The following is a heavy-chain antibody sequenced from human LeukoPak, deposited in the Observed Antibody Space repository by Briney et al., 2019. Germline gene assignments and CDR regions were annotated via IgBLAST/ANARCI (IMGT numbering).Heavy chain of an antibody. J-gene: IGHJ4*02. Sequence: ASVKVSCKASGYTFTSHPINWVRQATGQGFEWMGWMNPESGNTDFAQKFQGRFTMTWDTSLSTAYMELSSLTSEDTAVYYCARGRPTNLNGIYWGQGTLVSVSS. CDR1: GYTFTSHP. CDR3: ARGRPTNLNGIY. V-gene: IGHV1-8*01. D-gene: IGHD1-1*01. CDR2: MNPESGNT.